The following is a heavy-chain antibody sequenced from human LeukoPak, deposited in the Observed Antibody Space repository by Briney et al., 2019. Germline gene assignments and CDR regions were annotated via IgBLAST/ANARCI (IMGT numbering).Heavy chain of an antibody. CDR2: INHSGST. Sequence: SETLSLTCAVYGGSFSGYYWSWIRQPPGKGLEWIGEINHSGSTNYNPSLKSRVTISVDTSKNQFSLKLSSVTAADTAVYYCARHAGYFYYFDYWGQGTLVTVSS. V-gene: IGHV4-34*01. D-gene: IGHD6-13*01. CDR3: ARHAGYFYYFDY. CDR1: GGSFSGYY. J-gene: IGHJ4*02.